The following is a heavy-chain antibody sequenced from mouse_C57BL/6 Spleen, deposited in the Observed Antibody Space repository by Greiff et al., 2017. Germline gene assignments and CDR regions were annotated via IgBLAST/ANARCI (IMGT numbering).Heavy chain of an antibody. J-gene: IGHJ3*01. Sequence: VQLQQSVAELVRPGASVKLSCTASGFTIKNTYMHWVKQRPEQGLEWIGRIDPANGNTKYAPKFQGKATITADTSSNTAYLQLSSLTSEDTAIYYCVHYDYDGAYWGQGTLVTVSA. V-gene: IGHV14-3*01. D-gene: IGHD2-4*01. CDR1: GFTIKNTY. CDR3: VHYDYDGAY. CDR2: IDPANGNT.